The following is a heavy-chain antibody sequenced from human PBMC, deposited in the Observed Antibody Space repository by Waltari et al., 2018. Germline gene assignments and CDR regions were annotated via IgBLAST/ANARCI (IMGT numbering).Heavy chain of an antibody. Sequence: QVQLVQSGAEVKKPGSSVTVSCKASGGTFSSYTVSWVRQAPGQGLEWMGRIIPSLGIANYAQKFQGRVTITADKSTSTAYMELSSLRSEDTAVYYCARGGDNWNYSYYYYGMDVWGQGTTVTVSS. V-gene: IGHV1-69*02. CDR3: ARGGDNWNYSYYYYGMDV. CDR1: GGTFSSYT. D-gene: IGHD1-7*01. J-gene: IGHJ6*02. CDR2: IIPSLGIA.